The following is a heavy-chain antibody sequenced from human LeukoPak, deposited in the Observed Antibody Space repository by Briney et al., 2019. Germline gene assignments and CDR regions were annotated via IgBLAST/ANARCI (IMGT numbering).Heavy chain of an antibody. D-gene: IGHD6-6*01. CDR3: ARAGYSSSSRSNWFDP. CDR2: ISSNGGST. Sequence: GGSPRLSCAASGFTFSSYAMHWVRQAPGKGLEYVSAISSNGGSTYYANSVKGRFTISRDNSKNTLYLQMGSLRAEDMAVYYCARAGYSSSSRSNWFDPWGQGTLVTVSS. V-gene: IGHV3-64*01. CDR1: GFTFSSYA. J-gene: IGHJ5*02.